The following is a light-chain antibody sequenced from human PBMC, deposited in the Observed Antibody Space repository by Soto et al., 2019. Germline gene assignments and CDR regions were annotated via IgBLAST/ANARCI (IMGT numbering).Light chain of an antibody. V-gene: IGLV2-11*01. CDR3: CSYAGSDTYV. J-gene: IGLJ1*01. CDR2: DVS. CDR1: SSDVGGYNY. Sequence: QSALTQPRSVSGSPGQSVTISCTGTSSDVGGYNYVSWYQQHPGKAPKLMIYDVSKRPSGVPDRFSGSKSGNTASLTISGLQAEDEADYYCCSYAGSDTYVFGTGNKVTVL.